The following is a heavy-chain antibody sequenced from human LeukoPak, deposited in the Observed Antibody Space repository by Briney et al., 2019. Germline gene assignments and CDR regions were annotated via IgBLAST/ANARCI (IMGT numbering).Heavy chain of an antibody. J-gene: IGHJ4*02. V-gene: IGHV4-61*02. CDR2: IYTSGST. D-gene: IGHD1-14*01. CDR1: GGSISSGSYY. CDR3: ARGWTE. Sequence: SQTLSLTCTVSGGSISSGSYYWSWIRQPAGKGLEWIGRIYTSGSTNYNPSLKSRVTISVDTSKNQFSLKLSSVTAADTAVYYCARGWTEWGQGTLVTVSS.